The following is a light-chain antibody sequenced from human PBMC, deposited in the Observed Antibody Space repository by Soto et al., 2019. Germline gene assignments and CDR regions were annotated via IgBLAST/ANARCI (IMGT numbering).Light chain of an antibody. CDR3: QQYGSSPTT. CDR1: RGLSSSY. CDR2: GAS. J-gene: IGKJ1*01. V-gene: IGKV3-20*01. Sequence: EIVLTQSPGTLSLSPGERATLSCRASRGLSSSYLAWYQQKPGQAPRLLIYGASSRATGIPDRFSGSGSGTDFTLTISRLEPEDFAVYYCQQYGSSPTTFGQGTKVEIK.